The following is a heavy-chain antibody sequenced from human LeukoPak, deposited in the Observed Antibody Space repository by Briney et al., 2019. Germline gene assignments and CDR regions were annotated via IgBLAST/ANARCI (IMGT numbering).Heavy chain of an antibody. D-gene: IGHD1-1*01. CDR3: ARDQIEYRERLYNWFDP. CDR2: ISAYNGNT. V-gene: IGHV1-18*01. Sequence: AASVKVSCKASGYTFTSYGISWVRQAPGQGLEWMGWISAYNGNTNYAQKLQGRVTMTTDTSTSTAYMELRSLRSDDTAVYYCARDQIEYRERLYNWFDPRGQGTLVTVSS. J-gene: IGHJ5*02. CDR1: GYTFTSYG.